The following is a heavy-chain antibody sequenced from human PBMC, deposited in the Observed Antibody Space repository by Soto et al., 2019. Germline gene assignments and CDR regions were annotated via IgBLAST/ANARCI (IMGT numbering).Heavy chain of an antibody. CDR2: IYSGGST. CDR3: ARDRVESGYPEYFQH. J-gene: IGHJ1*01. V-gene: IGHV3-53*01. Sequence: EVQLVESGGGLIQPGGSLRLSCAASGFTVSSNYMIWVRQAPGKGLEWVSVIYSGGSTYYADSVKGRFTISRDNSKNTLYLQMNNLRAEDTAVYYCARDRVESGYPEYFQHWGQGTLVTVSS. CDR1: GFTVSSNY. D-gene: IGHD3-22*01.